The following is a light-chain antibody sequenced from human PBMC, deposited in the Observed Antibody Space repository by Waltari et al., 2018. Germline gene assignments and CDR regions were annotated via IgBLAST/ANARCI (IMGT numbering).Light chain of an antibody. Sequence: SDVLTQAPSVSVAPGQTATITCRGDSIGRHSVHWYQQRPGQAPVVVVYDDAYRASGIPERISGSGSGNAATLTISRVQPGDEADYYCQVWDSSRDHPVFGPGTRVTVL. V-gene: IGLV3-21*02. CDR1: SIGRHS. CDR3: QVWDSSRDHPV. J-gene: IGLJ1*01. CDR2: DDA.